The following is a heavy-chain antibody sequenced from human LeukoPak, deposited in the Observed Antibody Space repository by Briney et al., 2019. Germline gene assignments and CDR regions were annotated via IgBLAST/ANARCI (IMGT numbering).Heavy chain of an antibody. CDR1: GFTFSSYA. D-gene: IGHD6-19*01. CDR3: AKDPIAVAGTPNWFDP. V-gene: IGHV3-23*01. J-gene: IGHJ5*02. Sequence: GGSLRLSCAASGFTFSSYAMNWVRQAPGKGLEWVSAISGSGGSTYSADSVKGRFTISRDNPKNTLYLQMNSLRAEDTAVYYCAKDPIAVAGTPNWFDPWGQGTLVTVSS. CDR2: ISGSGGST.